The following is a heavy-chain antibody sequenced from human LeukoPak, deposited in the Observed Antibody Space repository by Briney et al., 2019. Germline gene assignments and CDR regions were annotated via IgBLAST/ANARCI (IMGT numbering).Heavy chain of an antibody. D-gene: IGHD6-19*01. Sequence: GASVKVSCKASGYTFTSYGISWVRQAPGQGLEWMGWISAYNGNTNYAQKLQGRVTMTTDTSTSTAYMELRSLRSDDTAVYYCARDIPSSGWYQGMLDYWGQGTLVTVSS. CDR1: GYTFTSYG. CDR2: ISAYNGNT. J-gene: IGHJ4*02. V-gene: IGHV1-18*01. CDR3: ARDIPSSGWYQGMLDY.